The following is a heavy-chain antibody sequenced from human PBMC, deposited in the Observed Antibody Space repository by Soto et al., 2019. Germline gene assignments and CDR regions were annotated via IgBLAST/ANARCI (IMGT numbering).Heavy chain of an antibody. Sequence: EVQLLESGGGLVQPGGSLRLSCAASGFTFSSYAMSWVRQAPGKGLEWVSAISGSGGSTYYTDSVKGRFTISRDNSKNTLYLQMNSLRAEDTAVYYCAKDRYDIWTGYYPPNWFDPWGQGTLVTVSS. V-gene: IGHV3-23*01. J-gene: IGHJ5*02. D-gene: IGHD3-9*01. CDR1: GFTFSSYA. CDR2: ISGSGGST. CDR3: AKDRYDIWTGYYPPNWFDP.